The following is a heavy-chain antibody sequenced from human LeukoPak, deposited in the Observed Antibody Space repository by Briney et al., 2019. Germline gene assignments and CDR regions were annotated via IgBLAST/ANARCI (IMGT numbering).Heavy chain of an antibody. D-gene: IGHD2-15*01. CDR3: ARDDRYCSGGSCPFDY. J-gene: IGHJ4*02. V-gene: IGHV1-69*06. Sequence: VASVKVSCKASGGTFSSYAISWVRQAPGQGLEWMGGIIPIFGTANYAQKFQGRVTITADKSTSTAYMELSSLRSEDTAVYYCARDDRYCSGGSCPFDYWGQGTLVTVSS. CDR1: GGTFSSYA. CDR2: IIPIFGTA.